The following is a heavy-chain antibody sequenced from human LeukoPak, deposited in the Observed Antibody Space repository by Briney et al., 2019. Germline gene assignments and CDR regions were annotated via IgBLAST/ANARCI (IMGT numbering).Heavy chain of an antibody. V-gene: IGHV4-59*08. CDR1: GGSISSYY. Sequence: PSETLSLTCTVSGGSISSYYWSWIRQPPGKGLEWIGYIYYSGSTNYNPSLKSRVTISIDTYKNEFSLKLSSVTAADTAVYYCASRRVGPFDYWGQGTLVTVSS. J-gene: IGHJ4*02. CDR2: IYYSGST. CDR3: ASRRVGPFDY. D-gene: IGHD1-26*01.